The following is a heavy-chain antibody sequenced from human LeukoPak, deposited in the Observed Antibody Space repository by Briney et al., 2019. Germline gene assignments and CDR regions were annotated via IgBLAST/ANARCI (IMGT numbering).Heavy chain of an antibody. CDR2: IGVGGSST. CDR1: GFTFSNSA. D-gene: IGHD3-22*01. CDR3: AKDGGGYYDSRGYPL. V-gene: IGHV3-23*01. Sequence: GGYLRLSCAASGFTFSNSAMSWVRQAPGKGLEWVSTIGVGGSSTYYADSVKGRFTISRDNSKNTLYLQMNSLRAEDTAVYYCAKDGGGYYDSRGYPLWGQGTLVTISS. J-gene: IGHJ1*01.